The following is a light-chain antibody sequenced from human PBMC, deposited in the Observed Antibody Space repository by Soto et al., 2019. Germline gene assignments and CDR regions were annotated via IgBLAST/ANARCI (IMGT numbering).Light chain of an antibody. CDR1: QSVGSK. V-gene: IGKV3-15*01. CDR2: GAS. CDR3: QQYAYSPPT. J-gene: IGKJ3*01. Sequence: ETVMTQSPATLSVSPGERVTLSCRASQSVGSKVAWYQQKPGQAPSLLIYGASTRATETPVRFSGSGSGTEFALTISRLEPEDFAVYFCQQYAYSPPTFGPGTKVDIK.